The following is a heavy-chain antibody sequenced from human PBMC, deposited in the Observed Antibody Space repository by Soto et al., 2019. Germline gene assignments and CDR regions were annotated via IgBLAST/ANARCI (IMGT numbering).Heavy chain of an antibody. CDR3: ARTLYSYGPRFDY. D-gene: IGHD5-18*01. J-gene: IGHJ4*02. Sequence: SETLSLTCTVSGGSISSYYWSWIRHPPGKGLEWIGYIYYSGSTNYNPSLKSRVTMSVDTSKNQFSLKLSSVTAADTAVYYCARTLYSYGPRFDYWGQGTLVTVSS. CDR1: GGSISSYY. CDR2: IYYSGST. V-gene: IGHV4-59*01.